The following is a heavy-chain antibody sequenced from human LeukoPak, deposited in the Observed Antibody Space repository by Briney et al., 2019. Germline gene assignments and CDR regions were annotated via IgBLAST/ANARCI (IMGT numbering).Heavy chain of an antibody. CDR1: GFTFSSYS. J-gene: IGHJ6*02. CDR3: AKEGGNYYYGMDV. CDR2: ISGSGGST. V-gene: IGHV3-23*01. D-gene: IGHD3-16*01. Sequence: AGGSLRLSCAASGFTFSSYSMNWVRQAPGKGLEWVSAISGSGGSTYYADSVKGRFTISRDNSKNTLYLQMNSLRAEDTAVYYCAKEGGNYYYGMDVWGQGTTVTVSS.